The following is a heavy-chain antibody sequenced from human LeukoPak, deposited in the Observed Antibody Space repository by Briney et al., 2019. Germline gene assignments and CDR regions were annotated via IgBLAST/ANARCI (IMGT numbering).Heavy chain of an antibody. Sequence: NPSETLSLTCTVSGGSISSYYWSWIRQPPGKGLEWIGYIYYSGTTNYNPSLKSRVTISVDTSKNQFSLKLSSVTAADTAVYYCARGTRIAARRITSGKYGMDVWGQGTTVTVSS. J-gene: IGHJ6*02. CDR3: ARGTRIAARRITSGKYGMDV. D-gene: IGHD6-6*01. V-gene: IGHV4-59*12. CDR2: IYYSGTT. CDR1: GGSISSYY.